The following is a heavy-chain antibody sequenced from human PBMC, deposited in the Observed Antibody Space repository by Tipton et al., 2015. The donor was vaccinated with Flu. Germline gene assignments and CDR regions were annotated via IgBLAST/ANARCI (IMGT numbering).Heavy chain of an antibody. J-gene: IGHJ5*02. D-gene: IGHD3-3*01. CDR1: GGSFSGYY. Sequence: TLSLTCAVYGGSFSGYYWSWIRQPPGKGLEWIGEINHSGSTNYNPSLKSRVTISVDTSKNQFSLKLSSVTAADTAVYYCARRGIAIFGVVKGFAPWGQGPLVPVPS. V-gene: IGHV4-34*01. CDR2: INHSGST. CDR3: ARRGIAIFGVVKGFAP.